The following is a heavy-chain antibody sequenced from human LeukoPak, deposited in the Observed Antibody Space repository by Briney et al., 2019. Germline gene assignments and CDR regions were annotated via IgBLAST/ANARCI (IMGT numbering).Heavy chain of an antibody. CDR2: ISGSGGST. V-gene: IGHV3-23*01. J-gene: IGHJ3*02. CDR3: TSRYCTTTNCYSFDN. D-gene: IGHD2-2*01. CDR1: GFTFSSYA. Sequence: GGSLRLSCAASGFTFSSYAMSWVRQAPGKGLEWVSAISGSGGSTYYADSVKGRFTISRDNSKNTLYLQMNSLRVEDTAVYYCTSRYCTTTNCYSFDNWGHGTLVTVSS.